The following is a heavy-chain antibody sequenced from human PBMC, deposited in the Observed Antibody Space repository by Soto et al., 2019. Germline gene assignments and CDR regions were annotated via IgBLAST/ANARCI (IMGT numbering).Heavy chain of an antibody. CDR1: GFTFSSYA. Sequence: GGSLRLSCAASGFTFSSYAMHWVRQAPGKGLEWVAVISYDGSNKYYADSVKGRFTISRDNSKNTLYLQMNSLRAEDTAVYYCAREQQSRDWDYWGQGTLVTVSS. D-gene: IGHD3-9*01. CDR3: AREQQSRDWDY. CDR2: ISYDGSNK. V-gene: IGHV3-30-3*01. J-gene: IGHJ4*02.